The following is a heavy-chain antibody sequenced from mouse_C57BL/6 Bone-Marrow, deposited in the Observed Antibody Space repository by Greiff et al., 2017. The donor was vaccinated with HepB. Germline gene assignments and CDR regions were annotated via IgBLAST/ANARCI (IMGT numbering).Heavy chain of an antibody. CDR2: INPYNGGT. V-gene: IGHV1-19*01. Sequence: EVQVVESGPVLVKPGASVKMSCKASGYTFTDYYMNWVKQSHGKRLEWIGVINPYNGGTSYNQKFKGKATLTVDKSSSTAYMELNSLTSEDSAVYYCAREEDYGSSFDYWGQGTTLTVSS. J-gene: IGHJ2*01. CDR1: GYTFTDYY. CDR3: AREEDYGSSFDY. D-gene: IGHD1-1*01.